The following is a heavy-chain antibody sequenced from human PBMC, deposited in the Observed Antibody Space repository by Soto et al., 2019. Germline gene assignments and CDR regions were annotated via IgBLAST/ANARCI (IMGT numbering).Heavy chain of an antibody. CDR1: GFTFSTYS. V-gene: IGHV3-21*01. D-gene: IGHD2-2*02. CDR3: AREYTAWPLAYGMDV. CDR2: ISSRSDI. J-gene: IGHJ6*02. Sequence: GGSLRLSCVGSGFTFSTYSINWVRQAPGKGLEWVSCISSRSDIYYEDSVTGRFTISRDNAKNSVSLQMNSLRAEDTAVYYCAREYTAWPLAYGMDVWGQGTTVTVSS.